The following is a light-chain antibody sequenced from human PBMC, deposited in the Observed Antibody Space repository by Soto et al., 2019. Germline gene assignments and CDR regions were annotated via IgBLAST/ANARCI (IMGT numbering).Light chain of an antibody. CDR3: QQYGSSGVT. CDR2: GTS. CDR1: HSVSSSQ. Sequence: EIVLTQSPCTLSLSKGERATLSCRASHSVSSSQLAWYQQRPGQAPRLLIYGTSTRATGIADRFSGSGSGTDFTLTISRLEPEDFAVYYCQQYGSSGVTFGPGTKVDIK. J-gene: IGKJ3*01. V-gene: IGKV3-20*01.